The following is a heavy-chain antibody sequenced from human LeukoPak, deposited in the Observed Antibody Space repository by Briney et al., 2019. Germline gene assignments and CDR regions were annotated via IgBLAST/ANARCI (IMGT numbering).Heavy chain of an antibody. CDR2: ISSSSSYI. V-gene: IGHV3-21*01. J-gene: IGHJ5*02. CDR3: ARKHTVVATGNWFDP. D-gene: IGHD5-12*01. Sequence: GGSLRLSCAASGFTFSSYSMNWVRQAPGKGLEWVSSISSSSSYIYYADSVKGRFTISRDNAKNSLYLQMNSLRAEDTAVYYCARKHTVVATGNWFDPWGQGTLVTDSS. CDR1: GFTFSSYS.